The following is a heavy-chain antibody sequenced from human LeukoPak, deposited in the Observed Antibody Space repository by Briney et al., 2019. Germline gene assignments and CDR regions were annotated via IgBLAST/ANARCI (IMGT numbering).Heavy chain of an antibody. J-gene: IGHJ4*02. CDR2: ITGSGGIT. V-gene: IGHV3-23*01. CDR1: GFIFSNYV. Sequence: GGSLRLSCAASGFIFSNYVMSWVRQAPGKGLEWVSAITGSGGITYYADSVKGRFTLSRDNSKNTLYLQMNSLRAEDTAVYYCAKGGLFVSGSYLGYFDYWGQGTLVTVSS. D-gene: IGHD1-26*01. CDR3: AKGGLFVSGSYLGYFDY.